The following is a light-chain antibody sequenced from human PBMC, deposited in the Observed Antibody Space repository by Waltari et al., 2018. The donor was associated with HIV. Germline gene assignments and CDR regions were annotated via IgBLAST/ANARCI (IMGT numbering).Light chain of an antibody. CDR1: QSLLHSNGYTC. V-gene: IGKV2-28*01. CDR3: MQTLQSPWT. Sequence: DIVMTQSPLSLSVTPGEPASISCRSNQSLLHSNGYTCLDWYLQKPGQSPQVLIYLGSNRASGVPDRFSGSGSGADFILKISGVEAEDIGIYYCMQTLQSPWTFGQGTKVEVK. J-gene: IGKJ1*01. CDR2: LGS.